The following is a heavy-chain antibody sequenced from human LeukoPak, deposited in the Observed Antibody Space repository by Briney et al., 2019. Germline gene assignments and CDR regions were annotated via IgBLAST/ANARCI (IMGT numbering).Heavy chain of an antibody. D-gene: IGHD3-22*01. CDR2: FDPEDGET. CDR3: STGYYDSSGTFDY. V-gene: IGHV1-24*01. Sequence: ASVKVSCKVSGYTLTELSMHWVRQAPGKGLEWMGGFDPEDGETIYAQKVQGRVTMTEDTSTDTAYMELSSMRSEDTAVYYCSTGYYDSSGTFDYWGQGTLVTVSS. CDR1: GYTLTELS. J-gene: IGHJ4*02.